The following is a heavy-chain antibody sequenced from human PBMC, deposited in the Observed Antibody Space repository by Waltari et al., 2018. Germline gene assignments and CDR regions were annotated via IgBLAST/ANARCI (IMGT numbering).Heavy chain of an antibody. CDR2: FDPEDGET. Sequence: QVQLVQSGAEVKKPGASVKVSCKVSGYTLTELSMPWVRQAPGKGLEWMGGFDPEDGETIYAQKFQGRVTMTEDTSTDTAYMELSSLRSEDTAVYYCATTTYYYDSSGVRDAFDIWGQGTMVTVSS. CDR1: GYTLTELS. D-gene: IGHD3-22*01. J-gene: IGHJ3*02. CDR3: ATTTYYYDSSGVRDAFDI. V-gene: IGHV1-24*01.